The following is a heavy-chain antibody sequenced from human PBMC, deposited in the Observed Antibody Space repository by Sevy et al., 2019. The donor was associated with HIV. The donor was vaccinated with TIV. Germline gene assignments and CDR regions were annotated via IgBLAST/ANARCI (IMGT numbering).Heavy chain of an antibody. CDR3: ATLGGVLRFLGKAFDI. V-gene: IGHV3-21*01. J-gene: IGHJ3*02. CDR2: ISSSSSYV. Sequence: GGSLRLSCAASGFTVSRYSMNWVRQAPGKGLEWVSSISSSSSYVYYADSVKGRFTISRDNAKNSLYLQMNSLRAEDTAVYYCATLGGVLRFLGKAFDIWGQGTMVTVSS. CDR1: GFTVSRYS. D-gene: IGHD3-16*01.